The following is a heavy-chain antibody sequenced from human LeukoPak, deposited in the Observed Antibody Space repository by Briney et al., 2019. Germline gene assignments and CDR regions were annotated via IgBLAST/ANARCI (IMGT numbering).Heavy chain of an antibody. D-gene: IGHD3-22*01. V-gene: IGHV4-61*02. CDR2: IYTGGST. J-gene: IGHJ3*02. CDR1: GGSISSGNYY. Sequence: SETLSLTCTVSGGSISSGNYYWYWIRQPAGKGLEWIGRIYTGGSTNYNPSLKSRVTISVDTSKDQFSLKLSSVTAADTAVYYCARGGYYDTTGSRDALDIWGQGTMVTVSS. CDR3: ARGGYYDTTGSRDALDI.